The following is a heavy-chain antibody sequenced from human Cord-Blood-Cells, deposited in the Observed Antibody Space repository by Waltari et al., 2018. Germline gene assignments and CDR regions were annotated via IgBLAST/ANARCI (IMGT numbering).Heavy chain of an antibody. D-gene: IGHD7-27*01. CDR2: IYYSGST. CDR1: GGSISSSSYY. V-gene: IGHV4-39*01. CDR3: ARHAGEGGAFDI. Sequence: QLQLQESGPGLVKPSETLSLTCTVSGGSISSSSYYWGWIRQPPGKGLGWIGSIYYSGSTYYHPSLKSRVTISVDTSKNQFSLKLSSVTAADTAVYYCARHAGEGGAFDIWGQGTMVTVSS. J-gene: IGHJ3*02.